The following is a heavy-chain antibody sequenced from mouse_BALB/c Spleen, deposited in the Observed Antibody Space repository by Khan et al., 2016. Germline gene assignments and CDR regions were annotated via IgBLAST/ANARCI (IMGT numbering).Heavy chain of an antibody. CDR1: GYTFTSYW. CDR2: IYPSDSYT. J-gene: IGHJ2*01. CDR3: TRFWDVYFDY. V-gene: IGHV1-69*02. Sequence: QVQLQQPGAELVRPGASVKLSCKASGYTFTSYWINWVKQRPGQGLEWIGNIYPSDSYTTYNQKFKDKATLTVENSSSTAYMQLSSPTSEDSAVYYCTRFWDVYFDYWGQGTTLTVSS. D-gene: IGHD4-1*01.